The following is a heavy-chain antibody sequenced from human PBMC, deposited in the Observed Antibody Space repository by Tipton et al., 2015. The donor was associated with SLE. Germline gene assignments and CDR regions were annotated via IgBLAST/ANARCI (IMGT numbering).Heavy chain of an antibody. CDR1: GYTFTSYD. Sequence: QLVQSGPEVKKPGASVKVSCKASGYTFTSYDINWVRQATGQGLEWMEWMNPNSGNTGYAQKFQGRVTMTRNTSISTAYMELSSLRSEDTAVYYCARSMVQGVMGYYYGMDVWGQGTTVTVSS. D-gene: IGHD3-10*01. V-gene: IGHV1-8*01. CDR3: ARSMVQGVMGYYYGMDV. J-gene: IGHJ6*02. CDR2: MNPNSGNT.